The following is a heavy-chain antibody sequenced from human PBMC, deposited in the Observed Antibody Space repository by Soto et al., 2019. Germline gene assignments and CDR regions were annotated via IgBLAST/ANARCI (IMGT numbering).Heavy chain of an antibody. CDR1: GFTFSSYA. D-gene: IGHD1-26*01. Sequence: QAGGSLRLSCAASGFTFSSYAMHWVRQATGKGLERVAVISYDGSNKYYADSVKGRFTISRDNSKNTLYLQMNSLRAEDTAVYYCARSPESYFYYYYGMDVWGQGTTVTVSS. J-gene: IGHJ6*02. CDR3: ARSPESYFYYYYGMDV. V-gene: IGHV3-30-3*01. CDR2: ISYDGSNK.